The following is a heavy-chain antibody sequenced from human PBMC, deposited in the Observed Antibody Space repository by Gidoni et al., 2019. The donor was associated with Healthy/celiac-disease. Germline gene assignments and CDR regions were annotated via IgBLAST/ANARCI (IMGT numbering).Heavy chain of an antibody. CDR2: IYWDDDK. Sequence: QITLKESGPTLVKPTQTLTLTCPFSGFSLSTSGVGVGWIRQPPGKALEWLALIYWDDDKRYSPSLKSRLTITKDTSKNQVVLTMTNMDPVDTATYYCAHSFRPIRRGYSSYYYYGMDVWGQGTTVTVSS. D-gene: IGHD3-22*01. CDR3: AHSFRPIRRGYSSYYYYGMDV. J-gene: IGHJ6*02. V-gene: IGHV2-5*02. CDR1: GFSLSTSGVG.